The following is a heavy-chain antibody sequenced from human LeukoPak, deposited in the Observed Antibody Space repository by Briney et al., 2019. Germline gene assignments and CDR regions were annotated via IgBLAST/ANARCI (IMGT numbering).Heavy chain of an antibody. J-gene: IGHJ5*02. Sequence: SETLSLTCTVSGGSISSYYWSWIRQPPGKGLEWIGEINHSGSTNYNPSLRSRVTISVDTSKNQFSLKLSSVTAADTAVYYCARSGYCSGGSCGENWFDPWGQGTLVTVSS. CDR3: ARSGYCSGGSCGENWFDP. D-gene: IGHD2-15*01. CDR1: GGSISSYY. V-gene: IGHV4-34*01. CDR2: INHSGST.